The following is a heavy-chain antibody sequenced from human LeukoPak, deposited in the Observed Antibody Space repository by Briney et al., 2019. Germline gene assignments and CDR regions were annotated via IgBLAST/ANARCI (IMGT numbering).Heavy chain of an antibody. Sequence: GGSLRLSCAASGFTFKNASMSWVRQAPGKGLEWVGRIRSKTNGGTTDYAAPVKGRFTISRDDSKNTLYLQMNSLTAEDTAVYFCAHRDTTMVRVDYWGRGSLVTVSS. J-gene: IGHJ4*02. CDR3: AHRDTTMVRVDY. CDR2: IRSKTNGGTT. D-gene: IGHD5-18*01. CDR1: GFTFKNAS. V-gene: IGHV3-15*01.